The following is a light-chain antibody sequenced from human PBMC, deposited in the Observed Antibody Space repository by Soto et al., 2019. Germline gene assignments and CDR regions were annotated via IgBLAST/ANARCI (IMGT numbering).Light chain of an antibody. CDR3: QQYVTSPYT. CDR1: RSVSSNY. V-gene: IGKV3-20*01. CDR2: GAS. Sequence: EIVLTQSPGTLSLSPGERATLSCRASRSVSSNYLAWYQQKPGQAPRLLIYGASSRATGIPDRISGSGSGTGFTLTISRLEPQDFALYYCQQYVTSPYTFGQGTKLEI. J-gene: IGKJ2*01.